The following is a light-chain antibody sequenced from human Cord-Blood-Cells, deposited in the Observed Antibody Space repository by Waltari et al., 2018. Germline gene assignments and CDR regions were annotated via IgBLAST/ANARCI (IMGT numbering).Light chain of an antibody. Sequence: EIVLTHSPATLSFSPGERATLSCRASQSVSSYLAWYQQKPGQAPRLLIYDASNRATGIPARFSGSGSGTDFTLTISSLEPEDFAVYYCQQRSNWPSITFGQGTRLEIK. CDR3: QQRSNWPSIT. V-gene: IGKV3-11*01. J-gene: IGKJ5*01. CDR2: DAS. CDR1: QSVSSY.